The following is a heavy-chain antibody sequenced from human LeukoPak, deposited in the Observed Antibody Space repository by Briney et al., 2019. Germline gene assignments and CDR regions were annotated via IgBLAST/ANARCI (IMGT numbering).Heavy chain of an antibody. CDR1: GGSILSSSYY. CDR3: ARDVWFGAGRTFDY. Sequence: PSETVSLTCTVSGGSILSSSYYWGWIRQPPGKGLEWIGSIYYGGSTNYNPSLKSRVTISVDTSKNQFSLRLSSVTAADTAVYYCARDVWFGAGRTFDYWGQGTLVTVSS. CDR2: IYYGGST. D-gene: IGHD3-10*01. J-gene: IGHJ4*02. V-gene: IGHV4-39*07.